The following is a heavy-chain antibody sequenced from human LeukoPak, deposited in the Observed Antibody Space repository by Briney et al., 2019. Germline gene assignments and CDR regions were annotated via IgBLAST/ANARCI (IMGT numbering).Heavy chain of an antibody. V-gene: IGHV4-39*07. D-gene: IGHD1-26*01. CDR1: GGSISSSSYY. Sequence: SETLSLTCTVSGGSISSSSYYWGWIRQPPGKGLEWIGSIYYSGSTYYNPSLKSRVTISVDTSKNQFSLKLSSVTAADTAVYYCARDEIVVGWELLEGNFDYWGQGTLVTVSS. CDR2: IYYSGST. J-gene: IGHJ4*02. CDR3: ARDEIVVGWELLEGNFDY.